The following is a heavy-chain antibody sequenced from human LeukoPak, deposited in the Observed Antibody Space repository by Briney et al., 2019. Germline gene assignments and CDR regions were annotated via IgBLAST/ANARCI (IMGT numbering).Heavy chain of an antibody. J-gene: IGHJ4*02. CDR1: GFTFSTYN. CDR2: ISTSGSST. Sequence: KPGGSLRLSCAASGFTFSTYNMTWVRQAPGKGLEWVSSISTSGSSTFYADSMKGRFTISRDNAKSSLYLQMSSLRAEDTAVYYCAREPGNNGDLGYWGQGTLVTVSS. D-gene: IGHD4-17*01. CDR3: AREPGNNGDLGY. V-gene: IGHV3-21*01.